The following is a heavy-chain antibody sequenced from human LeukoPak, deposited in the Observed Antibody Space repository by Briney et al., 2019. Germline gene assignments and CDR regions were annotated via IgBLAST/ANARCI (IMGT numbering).Heavy chain of an antibody. CDR1: GGSISSYY. D-gene: IGHD2-21*02. V-gene: IGHV4-59*01. CDR2: IYYSGST. Sequence: PSETLSLTCTVSGGSISSYYWSWIRQPPGKGLEWIGYIYYSGSTNYNPSLKSRVTISVDTSKNQFSLKLSSVTAADTAVYYCARTPYCGGDCYAGDYYYYYMDVWGKGTTVTVSS. J-gene: IGHJ6*03. CDR3: ARTPYCGGDCYAGDYYYYYMDV.